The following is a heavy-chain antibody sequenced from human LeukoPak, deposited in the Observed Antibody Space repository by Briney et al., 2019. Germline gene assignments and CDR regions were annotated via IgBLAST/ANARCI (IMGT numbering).Heavy chain of an antibody. V-gene: IGHV4-4*07. CDR2: IYTSGST. CDR3: ARHRAARYNDAFDI. CDR1: GGSISSYY. Sequence: PSETLSLTCTVSGGSISSYYWSWIRQPAGKGLEWIGRIYTSGSTNYNPSLKSRVTMSVDTSKNQFSLKLSSVTAADTAVYYCARHRAARYNDAFDIWGQGIMVTVSS. J-gene: IGHJ3*02. D-gene: IGHD6-6*01.